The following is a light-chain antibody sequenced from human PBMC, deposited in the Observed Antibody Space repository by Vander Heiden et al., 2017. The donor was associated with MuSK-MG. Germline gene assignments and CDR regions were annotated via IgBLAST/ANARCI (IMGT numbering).Light chain of an antibody. CDR1: SSNIGSNA. CDR2: SDN. V-gene: IGLV1-44*01. Sequence: QSVLTQPPSVSGTPGQRVTLSCSGSSSNIGSNAVNWYGHLTGTDPGLLIYSDNQRPSGVPGRFSGSKSGTSASLAISGLQSEDEADYYCSAWDDSLGGVFFGGGTKLTVL. J-gene: IGLJ2*01. CDR3: SAWDDSLGGVF.